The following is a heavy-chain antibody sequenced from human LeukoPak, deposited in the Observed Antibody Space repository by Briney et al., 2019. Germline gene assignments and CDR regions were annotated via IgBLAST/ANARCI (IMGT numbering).Heavy chain of an antibody. D-gene: IGHD3-9*01. CDR2: INWNDGST. CDR3: ARGHSEAYYDILTALIFFDY. J-gene: IGHJ4*02. CDR1: GFTFDDYG. Sequence: PGGYLRLSCAASGFTFDDYGMSWVRQAPGKGLEWVSGINWNDGSTGYADSVKGRFTISRDNAKNSLYLQMNSLRAEDTALYYCARGHSEAYYDILTALIFFDYWGQGTLVTVSS. V-gene: IGHV3-20*04.